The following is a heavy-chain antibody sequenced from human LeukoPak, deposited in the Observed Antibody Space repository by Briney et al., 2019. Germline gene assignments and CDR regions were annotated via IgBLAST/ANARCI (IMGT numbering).Heavy chain of an antibody. D-gene: IGHD3-22*01. CDR3: AREGPSSGYYYWYFDL. Sequence: GASVKVSCKTSGYTFTGYYMHWVRQAPGQGLEWMGWINPNSGGTNYAQKFQGWVTMTRDTSISTAYMELSRLRSDDTAVYYCAREGPSSGYYYWYFDLWGRGTLVTVSS. CDR2: INPNSGGT. CDR1: GYTFTGYY. J-gene: IGHJ2*01. V-gene: IGHV1-2*04.